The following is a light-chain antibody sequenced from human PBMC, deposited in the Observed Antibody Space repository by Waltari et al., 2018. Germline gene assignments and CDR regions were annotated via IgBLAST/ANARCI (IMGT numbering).Light chain of an antibody. CDR1: ISDIGRYNF. V-gene: IGLV2-14*01. CDR3: CSYTSTSTYV. CDR2: EVS. J-gene: IGLJ1*01. Sequence: QSALTQPASVSASPGQSIAISCTGSISDIGRYNFVSWYQHHPGTAPKLIIYEVSKRPSGVSLRFSGSKSGSTASLTISGLQAEDETTYYCCSYTSTSTYVFGNGTKVAVL.